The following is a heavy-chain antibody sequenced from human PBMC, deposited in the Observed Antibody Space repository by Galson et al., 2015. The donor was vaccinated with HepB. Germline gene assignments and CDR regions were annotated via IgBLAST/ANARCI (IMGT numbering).Heavy chain of an antibody. CDR2: IYSDGTT. Sequence: LSLTCTVSGVSIGTYYWSWFRQSPGKRLEWIGYIYSDGTTTYSPSPKSRVTISIDTSKRQLSLTMRSVTAADTAVYSCASHPDYGDYWGQGALVTVSS. CDR1: GVSIGTYY. J-gene: IGHJ4*01. V-gene: IGHV4-59*08. CDR3: ASHPDYGDY.